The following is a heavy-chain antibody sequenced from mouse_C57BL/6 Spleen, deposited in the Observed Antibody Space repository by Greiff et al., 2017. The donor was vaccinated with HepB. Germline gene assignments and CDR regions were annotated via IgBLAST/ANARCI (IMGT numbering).Heavy chain of an antibody. CDR2: INYDGSST. CDR1: GFTFSDYY. V-gene: IGHV5-16*01. D-gene: IGHD1-1*01. Sequence: DVKLVESEGGLVQPGSSMKLSCTASGFTFSDYYMAWVRQVPEKGLEWVANINYDGSSTYYLDSLKSRFIISRDNAKNILYLQMSSLKSEDTATYYCAREIYYGSSSYYAMDYWGQGTSVTVSS. CDR3: AREIYYGSSSYYAMDY. J-gene: IGHJ4*01.